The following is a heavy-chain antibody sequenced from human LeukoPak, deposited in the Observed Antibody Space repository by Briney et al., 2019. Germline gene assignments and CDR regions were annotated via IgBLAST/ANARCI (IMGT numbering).Heavy chain of an antibody. D-gene: IGHD6-13*01. CDR3: ARVRAAAGSILIDY. V-gene: IGHV4-30-4*08. J-gene: IGHJ4*02. CDR1: GGSISSGDYY. CDR2: IYYSGST. Sequence: SETLSLTCTVSGGSISSGDYYWGWIRQPPGKGLEWIGYIYYSGSTYYNPSLKSRVTISVDTSKNQFSLKLSSVTAADTAVYYCARVRAAAGSILIDYWGQGTLVTVSS.